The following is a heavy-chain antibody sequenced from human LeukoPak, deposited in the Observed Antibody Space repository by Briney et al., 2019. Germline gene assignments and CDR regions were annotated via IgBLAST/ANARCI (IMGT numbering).Heavy chain of an antibody. CDR3: AKVPRYYYDSSGYYLPPFFDY. CDR2: ISGSGGST. D-gene: IGHD3-22*01. J-gene: IGHJ4*02. CDR1: GFTFSSYA. V-gene: IGHV3-23*01. Sequence: GGSLRLFCAASGFTFSSYAMSWVRQAPGKGLEWVSAISGSGGSTYYADSVKGRFTISRDNSKNTLYLQMNSLRAEDTAVYYCAKVPRYYYDSSGYYLPPFFDYWGQGTLVTVSS.